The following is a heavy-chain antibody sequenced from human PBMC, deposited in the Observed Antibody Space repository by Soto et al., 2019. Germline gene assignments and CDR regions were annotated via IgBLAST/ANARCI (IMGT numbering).Heavy chain of an antibody. D-gene: IGHD6-6*01. CDR2: INHSGST. J-gene: IGHJ4*02. Sequence: SETLSLTCAVYGGSFSGYYWSWIRQPPGKGLEWIGEINHSGSTNYNPSLKSRVTISVDTSKNQFSLKLSSVTAADTAVYYCARGHRKAGQLVPSTLTYYFDYWGQGTLVTVPQ. V-gene: IGHV4-34*01. CDR1: GGSFSGYY. CDR3: ARGHRKAGQLVPSTLTYYFDY.